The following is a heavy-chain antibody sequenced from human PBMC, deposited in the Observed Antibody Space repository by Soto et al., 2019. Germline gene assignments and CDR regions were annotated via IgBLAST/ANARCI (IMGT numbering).Heavy chain of an antibody. D-gene: IGHD3-9*01. J-gene: IGHJ3*02. Sequence: RSLTCTGSGGSVSSGAYYWTWIRQRPGEGLEWIGYIYYSGSTYYSLSLKSRLSISLDASKNQFSLRLSSVTATDTAMYYRARARRRSIYALDSWDKVTMVTVSS. CDR3: ARARRRSIYALDS. CDR2: IYYSGST. V-gene: IGHV4-31*02. CDR1: GGSVSSGAYY.